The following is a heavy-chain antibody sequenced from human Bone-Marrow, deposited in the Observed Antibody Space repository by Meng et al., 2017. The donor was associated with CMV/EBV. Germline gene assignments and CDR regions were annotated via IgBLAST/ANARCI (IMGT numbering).Heavy chain of an antibody. CDR1: GFTFSSYE. Sequence: GESLKISCAASGFTFSSYEMNWVRQAPGKGLEWVSYISSSGSTIYYADSVKGRFTISRDNAKNSLYLQMNSLRAEDTAVYFCARDWGYKWLLNYFDHWGQGTRVTGSS. CDR3: ARDWGYKWLLNYFDH. J-gene: IGHJ4*02. V-gene: IGHV3-48*03. D-gene: IGHD5-24*01. CDR2: ISSSGSTI.